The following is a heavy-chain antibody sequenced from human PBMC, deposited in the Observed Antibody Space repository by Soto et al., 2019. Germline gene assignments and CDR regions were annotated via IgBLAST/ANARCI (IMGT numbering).Heavy chain of an antibody. Sequence: EVQLVESGGGLVQPGGSLKLSCAVSGFTFSVSAIHWVRQASGKGLEWVGRIRSKADNYATAYGASVKGRFSISRDDSKNTAYLQMSSLNTEDTAVYYCARLAEWEYYDGMGVWGQGTTVTVSS. D-gene: IGHD1-26*01. CDR1: GFTFSVSA. CDR2: IRSKADNYAT. V-gene: IGHV3-73*02. CDR3: ARLAEWEYYDGMGV. J-gene: IGHJ6*02.